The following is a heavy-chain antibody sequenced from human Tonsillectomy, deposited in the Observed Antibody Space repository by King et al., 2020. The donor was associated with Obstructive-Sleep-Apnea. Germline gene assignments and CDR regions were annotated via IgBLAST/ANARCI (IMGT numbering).Heavy chain of an antibody. CDR1: GFTFSAYS. Sequence: VQLVESGGGLVQPGGSLRLSCAASGFTFSAYSINWVRQAPGQGLEGVSYISSSISTIYSADSGKGRFTIPKDNAKNSVFLQMNTLRAEDTAVYYCARGRFSDSWGQGTLVTVSS. D-gene: IGHD3-3*01. CDR2: ISSSISTI. J-gene: IGHJ4*02. V-gene: IGHV3-48*04. CDR3: ARGRFSDS.